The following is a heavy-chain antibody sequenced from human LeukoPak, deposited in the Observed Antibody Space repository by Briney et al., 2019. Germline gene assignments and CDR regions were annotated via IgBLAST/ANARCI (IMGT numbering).Heavy chain of an antibody. J-gene: IGHJ4*02. CDR1: GFTFSSYW. Sequence: GGSLRLSCAASGFTFSSYWMTWVRQAPGQGLEWVSNINGDGSIENYVHSVGGRFSIFRDNAKDALYLQMNSLRVDDTAIYYCARDPIVGDTGGGDYWGQGTLVTVSS. D-gene: IGHD1-26*01. V-gene: IGHV3-7*01. CDR2: INGDGSIE. CDR3: ARDPIVGDTGGGDY.